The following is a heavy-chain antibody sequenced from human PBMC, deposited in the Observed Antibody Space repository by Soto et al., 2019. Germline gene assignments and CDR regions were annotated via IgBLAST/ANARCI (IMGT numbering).Heavy chain of an antibody. CDR3: ARGGVDVVATSAFDY. CDR1: GGTFNNYA. J-gene: IGHJ4*02. V-gene: IGHV1-69*01. CDR2: IIPIIGTA. Sequence: QVQLVQSGAAVKKPGSSVKVSCKASGGTFNNYAISWVRQAPGQGLEWMGGIIPIIGTADYAHKFQGRLAISADESTGTTFMERSSLRSEDTALYYCARGGVDVVATSAFDYWGQGTLVTVSS. D-gene: IGHD5-12*01.